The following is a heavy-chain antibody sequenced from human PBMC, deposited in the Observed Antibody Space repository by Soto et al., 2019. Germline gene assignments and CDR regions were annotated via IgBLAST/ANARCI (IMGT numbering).Heavy chain of an antibody. J-gene: IGHJ6*02. CDR1: GFSLITTGSG. CDR2: IYWDDDK. V-gene: IGHV2-5*04. CDR3: VPLMTAVTTFGMDV. D-gene: IGHD4-17*01. Sequence: QITLKESGPTLVEPTQTLTLTCTFSGFSLITTGSGVAWIRQPPGKALEWLALIYWDDDKRYSPSLKSRLTITKDKSKNQVVLTMTNMDPVDTGTYFCVPLMTAVTTFGMDVWGQGTAVTVSS.